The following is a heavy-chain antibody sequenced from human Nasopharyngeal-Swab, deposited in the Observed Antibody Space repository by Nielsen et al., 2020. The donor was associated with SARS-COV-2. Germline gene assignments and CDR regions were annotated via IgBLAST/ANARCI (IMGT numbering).Heavy chain of an antibody. V-gene: IGHV3-23*01. D-gene: IGHD1-1*01. CDR1: GFTFNNYG. Sequence: GESLKISCAASGFTFNNYGMSWVRQAPGKGLEWVSAITDSGDGANYADSVQGRFAISRDNAKNILFLQMDSLRAEDTAIYYCAKPRLAARYDPYGIWGQGTMVTVSS. CDR2: ITDSGDGA. J-gene: IGHJ3*02. CDR3: AKPRLAARYDPYGI.